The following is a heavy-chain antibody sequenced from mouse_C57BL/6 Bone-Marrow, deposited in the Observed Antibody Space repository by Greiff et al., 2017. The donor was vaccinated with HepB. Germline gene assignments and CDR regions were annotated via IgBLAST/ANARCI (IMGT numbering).Heavy chain of an antibody. J-gene: IGHJ2*01. V-gene: IGHV1-53*01. Sequence: QVQPQQPGTELVKPGASVKLSCKASGYTFTSYWMHWVKQRPGQGLEWIGNINPSNGGTNYNEKFKSKATLTVDKSSSTAYMQLSSLTSEDSAVYYCARERTTVEPFDYWGQGTTLTVSS. CDR3: ARERTTVEPFDY. CDR1: GYTFTSYW. D-gene: IGHD1-1*01. CDR2: INPSNGGT.